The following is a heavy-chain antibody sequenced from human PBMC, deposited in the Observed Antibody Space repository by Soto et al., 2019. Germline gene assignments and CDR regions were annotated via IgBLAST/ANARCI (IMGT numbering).Heavy chain of an antibody. D-gene: IGHD2-2*01. J-gene: IGHJ3*02. CDR3: AGRSSTTATIIAFDI. V-gene: IGHV1-69*02. CDR1: GGTFSSYT. CDR2: IIPILGIA. Sequence: QVQLVQSGAEVKKPGPSLKVSCKASGGTFSSYTISWVRQAPGQGLEWMGRIIPILGIANYAQKFQGRVTITADKSTSTAYMELSSLRSEDTAVYYCAGRSSTTATIIAFDIWGQGTMVTVSS.